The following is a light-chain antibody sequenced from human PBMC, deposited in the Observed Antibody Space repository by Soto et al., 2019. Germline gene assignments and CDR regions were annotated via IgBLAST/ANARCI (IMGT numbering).Light chain of an antibody. CDR1: QSIGSS. CDR2: GAS. Sequence: EILMTQSPATLSVSPGQRATLSCRASQSIGSSLAWYQQKPGQPPRLLIYGASTRATGVPARFSGSGSGTDFTLTSSSLHAEDFDVYHCHQNITWRYTFGQGTKLEIK. J-gene: IGKJ2*01. V-gene: IGKV3-15*01. CDR3: HQNITWRYT.